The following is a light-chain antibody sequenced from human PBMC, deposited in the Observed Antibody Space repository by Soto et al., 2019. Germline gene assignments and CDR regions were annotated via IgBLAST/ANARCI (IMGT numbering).Light chain of an antibody. CDR1: QSVRNF. Sequence: EIVLTQSPATLSLSPGERATLPCRASQSVRNFLAWHQQKPGQAPRLLIYDTYNRAAGIPARFSGSGSGTDFTLTISSLEPEDFAVYYCQQRSNWPLTFGGGTKVDIK. V-gene: IGKV3-11*01. CDR2: DTY. J-gene: IGKJ4*01. CDR3: QQRSNWPLT.